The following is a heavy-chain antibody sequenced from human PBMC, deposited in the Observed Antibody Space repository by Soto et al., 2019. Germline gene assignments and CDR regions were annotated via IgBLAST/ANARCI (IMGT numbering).Heavy chain of an antibody. D-gene: IGHD3-10*01. CDR2: ISSNSSYI. CDR3: ERDTYYYGSGSYSP. CDR1: GFTFSSYS. J-gene: IGHJ5*02. Sequence: EVQLVESGGGLVEPGGSLRLSCAASGFTFSSYSMNWVRQAPGKGLEWVSSISSNSSYIYYADSVKGRFTISRDNAKNALYLQINSLRAEDTAVYYSERDTYYYGSGSYSPWGQGTLVTVSS. V-gene: IGHV3-21*01.